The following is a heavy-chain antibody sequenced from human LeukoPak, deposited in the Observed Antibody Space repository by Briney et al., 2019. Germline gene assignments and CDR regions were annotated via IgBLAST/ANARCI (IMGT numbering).Heavy chain of an antibody. CDR2: INSDGTTI. J-gene: IGHJ4*02. D-gene: IGHD2/OR15-2a*01. CDR1: GFTFSTSW. CDR3: ARAGYYRFGY. Sequence: PGGSLRLSCAASGFTFSTSWMHWVRQAPGKGLVWVSRINSDGTTIDYADSVKGRFTTSRDNAKNTLYLQMNSLRDEDTAVYYCARAGYYRFGYWGQGTLVTVSS. V-gene: IGHV3-74*01.